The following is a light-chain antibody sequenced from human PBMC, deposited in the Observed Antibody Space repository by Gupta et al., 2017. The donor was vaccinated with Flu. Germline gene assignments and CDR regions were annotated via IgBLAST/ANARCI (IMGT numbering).Light chain of an antibody. CDR3: AAWDDSLNAYV. Sequence: QSVLTQPPSASGPPGQRVTISCSGSISNIGVNAVNWYQQFPGTAPKLLIYSNDQRPSGVPDRFSGSKSGTSASLAISGLQSEDEADYYCAAWDDSLNAYVFGTGTKVTVL. CDR1: ISNIGVNA. CDR2: SND. V-gene: IGLV1-44*01. J-gene: IGLJ1*01.